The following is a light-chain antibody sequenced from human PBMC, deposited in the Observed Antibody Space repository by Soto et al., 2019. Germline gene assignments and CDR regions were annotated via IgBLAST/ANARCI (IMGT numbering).Light chain of an antibody. CDR3: QQYGSSPFT. Sequence: EMVLTQSPGTLSLSPGERATLSCRASQSVTSRNLAWYQQKPGQAPRLLIYGASSGATGIPDRFSGSGSGTDFTLTISRLEPEDFAVYYCQQYGSSPFTFGPGTKVDIK. V-gene: IGKV3-20*01. J-gene: IGKJ3*01. CDR1: QSVTSRN. CDR2: GAS.